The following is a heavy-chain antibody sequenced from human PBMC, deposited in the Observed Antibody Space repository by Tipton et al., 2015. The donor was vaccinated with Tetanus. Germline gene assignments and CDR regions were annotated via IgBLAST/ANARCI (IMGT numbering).Heavy chain of an antibody. D-gene: IGHD2-2*01. V-gene: IGHV4-59*01. CDR2: ISHSGST. Sequence: TLSLTCNVSGGSITKDYWSWIRQSPGKTLEWIGYISHSGSTNYSPSLKSRVAISMDTSKNQFSLKLSSVTAADTAVYYCARRSYCSSSRCFDAFDLWGQGTMVTVSS. CDR1: GGSITKDY. CDR3: ARRSYCSSSRCFDAFDL. J-gene: IGHJ3*01.